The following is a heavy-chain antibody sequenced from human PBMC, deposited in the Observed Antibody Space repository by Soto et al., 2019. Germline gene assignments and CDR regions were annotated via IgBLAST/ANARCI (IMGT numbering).Heavy chain of an antibody. V-gene: IGHV1-2*02. CDR3: AMVIRYCSSTSCQTGWFDP. Sequence: GASVKVSCKASGYTFTGYYMHWVRQAPGQGLEWMGWINPNSGGTNYAQKFQGRVTMTRDTSISTAYMELSRLRSDDTAVYYFAMVIRYCSSTSCQTGWFDPWGQGTLVTVSS. J-gene: IGHJ5*02. CDR2: INPNSGGT. D-gene: IGHD2-2*01. CDR1: GYTFTGYY.